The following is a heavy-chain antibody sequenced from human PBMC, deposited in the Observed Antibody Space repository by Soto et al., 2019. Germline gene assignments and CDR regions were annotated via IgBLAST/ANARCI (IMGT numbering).Heavy chain of an antibody. J-gene: IGHJ4*02. D-gene: IGHD2-21*02. Sequence: QVQLVQSGAGVQKPGASVKVSCEVSGYRFTAYYMHWVRQAPGQGLEWMAIINPSSGVANYAQRFQGRFTMTRDTSTSTVYMELSRLRSEDTAVYYCARSPPLRECPGGDCSHFDYWGQGTLVTVS. V-gene: IGHV1-46*01. CDR3: ARSPPLRECPGGDCSHFDY. CDR1: GYRFTAYY. CDR2: INPSSGVA.